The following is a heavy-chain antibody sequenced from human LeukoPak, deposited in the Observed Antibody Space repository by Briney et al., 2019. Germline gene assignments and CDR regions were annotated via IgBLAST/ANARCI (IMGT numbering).Heavy chain of an antibody. Sequence: SVKVSCKAYGGTFSSYAISWVRQAPGQGLEWMGGIIPIFGTANYAQKFQGRVTITTDESTSTAYMELSSLRSEDTAVYYCATELAYCGGDCYSGFDYWGQGTLVTVSS. D-gene: IGHD2-21*02. J-gene: IGHJ4*02. CDR3: ATELAYCGGDCYSGFDY. V-gene: IGHV1-69*05. CDR2: IIPIFGTA. CDR1: GGTFSSYA.